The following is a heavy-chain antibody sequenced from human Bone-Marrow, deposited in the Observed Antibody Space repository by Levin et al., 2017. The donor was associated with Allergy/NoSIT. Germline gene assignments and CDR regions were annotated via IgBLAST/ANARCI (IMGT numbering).Heavy chain of an antibody. CDR2: ISGSDGNT. D-gene: IGHD4-17*01. J-gene: IGHJ4*02. V-gene: IGHV3-23*01. CDR3: AKDLYGDYWDY. Sequence: PGGSLRLSCAASGFTFSNYAMNWVRQAPGKGLEWVSLISGSDGNTYYADSVKGRFTISRDNSKNTVYLQMNSLRAEDTAVYYCAKDLYGDYWDYWGQGTLVIVSS. CDR1: GFTFSNYA.